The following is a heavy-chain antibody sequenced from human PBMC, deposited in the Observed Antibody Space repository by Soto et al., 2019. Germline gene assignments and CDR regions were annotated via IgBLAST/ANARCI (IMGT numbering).Heavy chain of an antibody. D-gene: IGHD6-19*01. CDR3: TGGSGWVSDS. CDR1: GGSNW. Sequence: EVQLVESGGGLVQPGGSLRLSCAASGGSNWMSWVRQAPGKGLEWVANIGQDGGEKNYLESVRGRFTISRDSAKKSLYLEMNSLRAEDTAVYYCTGGSGWVSDSWGQGTLVTVSS. CDR2: IGQDGGEK. J-gene: IGHJ4*02. V-gene: IGHV3-7*05.